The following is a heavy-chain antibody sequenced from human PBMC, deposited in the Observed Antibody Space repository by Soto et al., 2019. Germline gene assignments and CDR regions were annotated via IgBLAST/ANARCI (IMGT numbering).Heavy chain of an antibody. CDR2: IRYDGSNE. D-gene: IGHD1-26*01. V-gene: IGHV3-30*02. Sequence: GGSLRLSCVTSGFNLNDVGMHWVRQAPGKGLEWVAIIRYDGSNENYADSVKGRFTISRDNSKNTLYLQMNSLRADDTAVYYCVRDGVGATAFFGFLDYWGQGTLVTVSS. J-gene: IGHJ4*02. CDR3: VRDGVGATAFFGFLDY. CDR1: GFNLNDVG.